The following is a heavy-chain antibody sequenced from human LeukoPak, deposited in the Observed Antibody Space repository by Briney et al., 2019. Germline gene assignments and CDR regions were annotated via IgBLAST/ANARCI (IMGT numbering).Heavy chain of an antibody. CDR1: GFTFSSSS. V-gene: IGHV3-48*04. CDR2: ISTSGSNI. D-gene: IGHD6-25*01. Sequence: GGSLRLSCAASGFTFSSSSMNWVRLAPGKGLEWVSYISTSGSNIYYADSVKGRFTISRDNAKNSLYLQMNSLRADDTAVYYCARVRGGYYFDYWGQGTLVTVSS. CDR3: ARVRGGYYFDY. J-gene: IGHJ4*02.